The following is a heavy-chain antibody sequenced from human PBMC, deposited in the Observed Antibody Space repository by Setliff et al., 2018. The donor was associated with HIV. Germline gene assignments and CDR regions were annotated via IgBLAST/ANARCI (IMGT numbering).Heavy chain of an antibody. Sequence: PSETLSLTCAVSGCSISSGYYWGWIRQPPGKGLEWVGSIYRSETTYYNPSLKSRVTISVDTSKNQFSLKLSSVTAADTAVYYCARRDSGGYYSLDYWGQGTLVTVSS. CDR1: GCSISSGYY. CDR3: ARRDSGGYYSLDY. V-gene: IGHV4-38-2*01. CDR2: IYRSETT. D-gene: IGHD3-22*01. J-gene: IGHJ4*02.